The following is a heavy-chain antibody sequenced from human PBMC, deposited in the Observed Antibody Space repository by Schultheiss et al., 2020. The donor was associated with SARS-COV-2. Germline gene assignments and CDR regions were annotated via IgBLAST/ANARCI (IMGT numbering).Heavy chain of an antibody. CDR2: IYPGDSDT. CDR1: GYSFTSYW. J-gene: IGHJ6*02. Sequence: GGSLRLSCKGSGYSFTSYWIGWVRQMPGKGLEWMGIIYPGDSDTRYSPSFQGQVTISADKSISTAYLQWSSLKASDTAMYYCARSLGYCSGGSCYATRMDVWGQGTTVTVSS. V-gene: IGHV5-51*01. CDR3: ARSLGYCSGGSCYATRMDV. D-gene: IGHD2-15*01.